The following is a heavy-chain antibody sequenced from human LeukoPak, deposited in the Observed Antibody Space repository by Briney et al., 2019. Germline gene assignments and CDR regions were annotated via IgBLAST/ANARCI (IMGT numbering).Heavy chain of an antibody. V-gene: IGHV1-69*13. Sequence: SVKVSCKASGGTFSSYAISWVRQAPGQGLEWMGGIIPIFGTANYAQKFQGRVTITADESTSTAYMELSSLRSEDTAVYYCARPMGDVGGGDFYPCDYWGQGTLVTVSS. D-gene: IGHD2-21*02. CDR3: ARPMGDVGGGDFYPCDY. J-gene: IGHJ4*02. CDR1: GGTFSSYA. CDR2: IIPIFGTA.